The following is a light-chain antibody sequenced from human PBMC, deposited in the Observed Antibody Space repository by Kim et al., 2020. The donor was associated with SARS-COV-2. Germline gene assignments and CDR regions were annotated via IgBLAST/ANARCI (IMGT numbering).Light chain of an antibody. CDR1: QSVSSSY. J-gene: IGKJ1*01. Sequence: LSLSPGERATLSCRASQSVSSSYLAWYQQKPGQTPRLLIYGASSRAAGIPDRFSGSGSGTDFTLTISRLEPEDFAVYYCQQYGRAFGQGTKVDIK. V-gene: IGKV3-20*01. CDR3: QQYGRA. CDR2: GAS.